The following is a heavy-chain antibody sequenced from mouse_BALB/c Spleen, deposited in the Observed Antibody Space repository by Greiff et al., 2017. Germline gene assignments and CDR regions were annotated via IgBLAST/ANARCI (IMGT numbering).Heavy chain of an antibody. CDR3: ARGGKDYAMDY. Sequence: EVKLVESGGDLVKPGGSLKLSCAASGFTFSSYGMSWVRQTPDKRLEWVATISSGGSYTYYPDSVKGRFTISRDNAKNTLYLQMSSLKSEDTAMYYCARGGKDYAMDYWGQGTSVTVSS. CDR1: GFTFSSYG. CDR2: ISSGGSYT. J-gene: IGHJ4*01. V-gene: IGHV5-6*01.